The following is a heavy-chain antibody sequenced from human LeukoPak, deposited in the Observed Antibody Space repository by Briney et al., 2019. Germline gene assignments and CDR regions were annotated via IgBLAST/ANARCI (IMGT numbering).Heavy chain of an antibody. CDR3: ARGYGSVSYYYYYYMDV. D-gene: IGHD3-10*01. V-gene: IGHV4-59*01. CDR1: GGSISSYY. J-gene: IGHJ6*03. CDR2: IYYSGST. Sequence: SETLSLTCTVSGGSISSYYWSWIRQPPGKGLEWIGYIYYSGSTYYNPSLRSRVTISVDTSKNQFSLKLSSVTAADTAVYYCARGYGSVSYYYYYYMDVWGKGTTVTVSS.